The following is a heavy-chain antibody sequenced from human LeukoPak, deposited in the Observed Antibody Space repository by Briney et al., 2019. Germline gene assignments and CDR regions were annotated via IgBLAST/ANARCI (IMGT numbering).Heavy chain of an antibody. CDR2: IRSGGSDK. D-gene: IGHD6-6*01. V-gene: IGHV3-30*02. J-gene: IGHJ4*02. Sequence: EGSLRLSCAASGFSFRSYGMPWVRQVSGQGPEGVAFIRSGGSDKYYADAVKGRFTFSRDDSENTLYLQMNSLRPEDTAVYYCAKEEYSISPSFDHWGQGTLVAVSS. CDR1: GFSFRSYG. CDR3: AKEEYSISPSFDH.